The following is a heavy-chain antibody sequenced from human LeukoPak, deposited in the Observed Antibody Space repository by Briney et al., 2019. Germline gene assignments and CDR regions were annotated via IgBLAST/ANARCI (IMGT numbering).Heavy chain of an antibody. V-gene: IGHV1-18*01. CDR1: GYTFTSYG. Sequence: ASVKVSCKASGYTFTSYGISWVRQAPGQGLEWMGWISAYNGNTNYAQKLQGRVTMTTDTSTRTAYMELRSLRSDDTAVYYCARDIPGEGSLDAFDIWGQGTMVTVSS. CDR2: ISAYNGNT. J-gene: IGHJ3*02. CDR3: ARDIPGEGSLDAFDI. D-gene: IGHD3-16*01.